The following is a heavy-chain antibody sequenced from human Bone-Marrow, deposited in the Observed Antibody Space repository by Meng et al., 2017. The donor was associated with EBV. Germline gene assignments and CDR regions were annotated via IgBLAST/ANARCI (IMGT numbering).Heavy chain of an antibody. V-gene: IGHV4-34*01. D-gene: IGHD2-15*01. CDR2: INHSGST. CDR3: ARGDCSSGSCYSQYRLPRTPFDY. Sequence: QVQLQQWGSGLLKPSXNLSRTCAAYGGSFRPYYWSWIRQPPGKGLEWIGEINHSGSTNYNPSLKSRVTISVDTSKNQFSLKLSSVTAADTAVYYCARGDCSSGSCYSQYRLPRTPFDYGGQGTLVTVSS. J-gene: IGHJ4*02. CDR1: GGSFRPYY.